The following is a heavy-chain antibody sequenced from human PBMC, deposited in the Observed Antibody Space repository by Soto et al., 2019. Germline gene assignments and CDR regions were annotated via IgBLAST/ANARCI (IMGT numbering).Heavy chain of an antibody. CDR1: GGPFSSFG. Sequence: QVLLMQSGAEVKKPGSSVKVSCTSSGGPFSSFGISWVRQVPGQGLEWLGGMIPLFGTPTYARKFQGRLTTTADESTTTAYMELSSLTSADTAIYFCARDGTIQMANFDFWGQGTRVTVSS. CDR3: ARDGTIQMANFDF. D-gene: IGHD1-1*01. V-gene: IGHV1-69*01. J-gene: IGHJ4*02. CDR2: MIPLFGTP.